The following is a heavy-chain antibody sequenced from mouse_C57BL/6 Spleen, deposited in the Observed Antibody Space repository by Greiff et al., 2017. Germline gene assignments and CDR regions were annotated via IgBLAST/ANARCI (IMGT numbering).Heavy chain of an antibody. CDR1: GFTFSSYG. D-gene: IGHD4-1*01. Sequence: EVMLVESGGDLVKPGGSLKLSCAASGFTFSSYGMSWVRQTPDKRLEWVATISSGGSYTYYPDSVKGRFTISRDNAKNTLYLQMSSLKSEDTAMYYCARHTGTGNAMDYWGQGTSVTVSS. CDR3: ARHTGTGNAMDY. CDR2: ISSGGSYT. V-gene: IGHV5-6*02. J-gene: IGHJ4*01.